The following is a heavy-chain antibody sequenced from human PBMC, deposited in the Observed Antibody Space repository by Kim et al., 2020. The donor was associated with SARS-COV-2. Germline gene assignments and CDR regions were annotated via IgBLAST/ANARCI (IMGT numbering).Heavy chain of an antibody. J-gene: IGHJ3*02. CDR3: ARERLDSSGWRGAFDI. V-gene: IGHV3-48*03. Sequence: SEKGRFTISRDNAKNSLYLQMNSLRAEDTAVYYCARERLDSSGWRGAFDIWGQGTMVTVSS. D-gene: IGHD6-19*01.